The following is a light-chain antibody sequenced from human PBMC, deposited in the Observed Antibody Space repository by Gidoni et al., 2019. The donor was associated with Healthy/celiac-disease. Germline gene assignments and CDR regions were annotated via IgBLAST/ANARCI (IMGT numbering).Light chain of an antibody. CDR1: QSVSNW. CDR3: QQQDSFSPWS. J-gene: IGKJ1*01. V-gene: IGKV1-5*01. Sequence: DIRMTQSPSTLSASVGDRVTITCRASQSVSNWLAWYQQRPGKAPKVLISRASTLKSGVPSRFSGSGYGKEFTLTISSLQPDDFATYYCQQQDSFSPWSFGQGTEVEMK. CDR2: RAS.